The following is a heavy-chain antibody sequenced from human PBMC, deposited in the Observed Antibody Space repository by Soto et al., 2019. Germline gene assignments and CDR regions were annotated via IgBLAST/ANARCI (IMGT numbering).Heavy chain of an antibody. J-gene: IGHJ4*02. CDR2: INAGNGNT. V-gene: IGHV1-3*01. D-gene: IGHD3-3*01. CDR3: AREGYYDFWSDLPGFDD. Sequence: ASVKVSCKASGYTFTSYAMHWVRQAPGQRLEWMGWINAGNGNTKYSQKFQGRVTITRDTSASTAYMELSSLRSEDTAVYYCAREGYYDFWSDLPGFDDWGQGTLVTVSS. CDR1: GYTFTSYA.